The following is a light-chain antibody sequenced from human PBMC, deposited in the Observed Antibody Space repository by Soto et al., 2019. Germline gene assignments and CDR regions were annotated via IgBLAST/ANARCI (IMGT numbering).Light chain of an antibody. V-gene: IGLV2-14*01. J-gene: IGLJ1*01. CDR3: SSFTSSSTYV. Sequence: QSALTQPASVSGSPGQSITISCTGTSSDVGGYSYVSWYQQHPGKAPNLMIYDVSNRPSGVSNRFSGSKSGNTASLTISGLQAEDEADYYCSSFTSSSTYVFGTGTKLTVL. CDR1: SSDVGGYSY. CDR2: DVS.